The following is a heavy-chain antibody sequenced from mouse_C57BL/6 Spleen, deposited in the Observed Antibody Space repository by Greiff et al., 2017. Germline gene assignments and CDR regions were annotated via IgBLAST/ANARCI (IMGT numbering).Heavy chain of an antibody. CDR3: ARKGTMDY. J-gene: IGHJ4*01. CDR2: IDPSDSYT. V-gene: IGHV1S126*01. CDR1: GYAFSSYW. Sequence: QVQLKQSGAELVKPGASVKISCKASGYAFSSYWMNWVKQRPGQGLEWIGEIDPSDSYTNYNQKFKGKATLTVDTSSSTAYMQLSSLTSEDSAVYYCARKGTMDYWGQGTSVTVSS.